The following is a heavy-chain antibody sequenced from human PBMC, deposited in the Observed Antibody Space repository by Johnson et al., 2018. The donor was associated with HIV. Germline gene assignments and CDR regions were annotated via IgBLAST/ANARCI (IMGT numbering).Heavy chain of an antibody. Sequence: MLLVESGGGLVQPGGSLRLSCAASGITVSSNYMSWVRQAPGKGLEWVSLIFSVGNTYYADSVKGRFTISRDNSNNMVYLQMDSLRPEDTAVYYCAGDGRDLVTRGAFDIWGQGTVVTVSS. CDR3: AGDGRDLVTRGAFDI. CDR1: GITVSSNY. J-gene: IGHJ3*02. D-gene: IGHD5-18*01. CDR2: IFSVGNT. V-gene: IGHV3-66*02.